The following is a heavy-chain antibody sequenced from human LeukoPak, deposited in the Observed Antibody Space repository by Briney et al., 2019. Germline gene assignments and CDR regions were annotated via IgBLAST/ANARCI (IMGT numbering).Heavy chain of an antibody. J-gene: IGHJ4*02. CDR3: AKDQQRYCSGGSCLNSFDY. CDR1: GFTFSSYA. CDR2: ISGSVSST. D-gene: IGHD2-15*01. V-gene: IGHV3-23*01. Sequence: AGGSLRLSCAASGFTFSSYAMSWVRQAPGKGLEWVSAISGSVSSTYYADSVKGRFTISRDNTKNTLYLQMNSLRAEDTAVYYCAKDQQRYCSGGSCLNSFDYWGQGTLVTVSS.